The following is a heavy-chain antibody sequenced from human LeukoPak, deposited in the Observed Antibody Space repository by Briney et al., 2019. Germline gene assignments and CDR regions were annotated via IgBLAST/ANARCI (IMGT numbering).Heavy chain of an antibody. CDR2: ISSSNDYI. Sequence: GGSLRLSCAASGFIFNTYSMNWVRQAPGKGLEWVSSISSSNDYIYYADSVKGRFTISRDNAKNSLYLQMNSLRAEDTAVYYCARVGSYESSGHPYYYYYYMDVWGKGTTVTVSS. CDR1: GFIFNTYS. D-gene: IGHD3-22*01. CDR3: ARVGSYESSGHPYYYYYYMDV. V-gene: IGHV3-21*01. J-gene: IGHJ6*03.